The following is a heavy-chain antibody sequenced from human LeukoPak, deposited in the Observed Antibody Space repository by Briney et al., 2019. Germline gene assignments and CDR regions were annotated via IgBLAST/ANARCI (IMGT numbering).Heavy chain of an antibody. CDR3: ARKARYYGSENWFDP. CDR1: EYTFTSYD. J-gene: IGHJ5*02. D-gene: IGHD3-10*01. Sequence: ASVKVSCKASEYTFTSYDINCVRQATGQGLEWMGGMNPNSGNTGYAQKFQGRVTITRNTSISTAYMELSSLRSEDTAVYYCARKARYYGSENWFDPGAREPWSPSPQ. V-gene: IGHV1-8*03. CDR2: MNPNSGNT.